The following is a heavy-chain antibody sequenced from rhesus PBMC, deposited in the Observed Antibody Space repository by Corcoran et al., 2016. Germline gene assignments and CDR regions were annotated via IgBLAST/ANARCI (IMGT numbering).Heavy chain of an antibody. J-gene: IGHJ5-1*01. CDR1: GASISSNY. CDR2: IYGSGGST. Sequence: QVQLQESGPGLVKPSETLPLTCAVSGASISSNYWSWIRQAPGKGLEWIGRIYGSGGSTDYHPSLTSPVTISIDTSKNQFSLKLSSVTAADTAVYYCARDPYCTSTTCSGIPVWGPGVLVTVSS. V-gene: IGHV4S2*01. CDR3: ARDPYCTSTTCSGIPV. D-gene: IGHD2-2*01.